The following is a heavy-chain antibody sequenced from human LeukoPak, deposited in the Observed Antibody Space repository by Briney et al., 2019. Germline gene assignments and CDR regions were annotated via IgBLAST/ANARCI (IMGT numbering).Heavy chain of an antibody. CDR2: IYSGGST. CDR3: AKDLIFGVATMRKDY. V-gene: IGHV3-66*01. CDR1: GFTVSSNY. Sequence: GGSLRLSCAASGFTVSSNYMSWVRQAPGKGLEWVSVIYSGGSTYYADSVKGRFTISRDNSKNTLYLQMNSLTAEDTAVYYCAKDLIFGVATMRKDYWGQGTLVTVSS. D-gene: IGHD5-12*01. J-gene: IGHJ4*02.